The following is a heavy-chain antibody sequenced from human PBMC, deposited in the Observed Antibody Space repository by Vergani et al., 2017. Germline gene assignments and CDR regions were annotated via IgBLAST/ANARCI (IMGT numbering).Heavy chain of an antibody. CDR2: IHYDGSHE. CDR1: GFSFSSFG. CDR3: ARVMYRDEASTGYRLEGMDI. V-gene: IGHV3-33*01. J-gene: IGHJ6*02. D-gene: IGHD3-9*01. Sequence: QVQLVESGGGVVQPGRSLRLSCAASGFSFSSFGFHWVRQAPGKGLEWVAFIHYDGSHEYYIDSVKGRFTISRDNSKNTLILQMNGLRAEDTAVYFCARVMYRDEASTGYRLEGMDIWGQGTTVTISS.